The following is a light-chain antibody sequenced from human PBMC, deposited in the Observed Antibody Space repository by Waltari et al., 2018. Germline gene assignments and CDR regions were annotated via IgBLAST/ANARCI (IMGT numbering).Light chain of an antibody. V-gene: IGKV4-1*01. Sequence: DIVMTQSPDALAVSLGERATLNCRSSQSLLYSANNQNYLGWYQQKPGRPPKLLIYWASNRESVVPDRFSGGGSGTDFTLTISSLQAEDVAVYYCQQYYGTPYTFGQGTKLEIK. CDR1: QSLLYSANNQNY. J-gene: IGKJ2*01. CDR3: QQYYGTPYT. CDR2: WAS.